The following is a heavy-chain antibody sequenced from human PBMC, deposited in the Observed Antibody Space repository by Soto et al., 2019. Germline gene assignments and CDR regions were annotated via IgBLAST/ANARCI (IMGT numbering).Heavy chain of an antibody. D-gene: IGHD4-17*01. CDR2: IRSKSNSYAT. V-gene: IGHV3-73*01. Sequence: EVQLVESGGGLVQPGGSLKLSCAVSGFTFSGSAMHWGRQASGKGLEWVGRIRSKSNSYATAYAASVKGRFTISRDDSKNTAYLQMNSLKTEDTAVYYCTRGYGDYVRDYWGQGTLVTVSS. CDR1: GFTFSGSA. CDR3: TRGYGDYVRDY. J-gene: IGHJ4*02.